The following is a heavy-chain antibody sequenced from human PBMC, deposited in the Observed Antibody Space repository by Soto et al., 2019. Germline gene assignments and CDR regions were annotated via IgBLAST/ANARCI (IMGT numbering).Heavy chain of an antibody. D-gene: IGHD3-3*01. CDR3: ARGRVDFWSGTGGYGMDV. Sequence: LSLTCAVYGGSFSGYYWSWIRQPSGKGLEWIGEINHSGSTNYNPSLKSRVTISVDTSKNQFSLKLSSVTAADTAVYYCARGRVDFWSGTGGYGMDVWGQGTTVTVSS. CDR2: INHSGST. J-gene: IGHJ6*02. CDR1: GGSFSGYY. V-gene: IGHV4-34*01.